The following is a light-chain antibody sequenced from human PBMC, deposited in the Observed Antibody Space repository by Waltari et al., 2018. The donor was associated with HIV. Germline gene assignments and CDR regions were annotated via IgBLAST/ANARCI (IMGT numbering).Light chain of an antibody. J-gene: IGLJ3*02. CDR3: GTWDNSLSAWV. V-gene: IGLV1-51*01. Sequence: QSVLTQPPSVSAAPGQKVTIPCSGSPSLIGHNFVSWYQQFPGTAPKLLIYDNNKRPSGIPDRFSGSRSGTSATLGITGLQTGDEAEYYCGTWDNSLSAWVFGGGTKVTVL. CDR2: DNN. CDR1: PSLIGHNF.